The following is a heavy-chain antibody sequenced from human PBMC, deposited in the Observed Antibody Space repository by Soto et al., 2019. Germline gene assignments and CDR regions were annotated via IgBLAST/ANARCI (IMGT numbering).Heavy chain of an antibody. V-gene: IGHV1-69*12. CDR2: IIPIFGTA. Sequence: QVQLVQSGAEVKKPGSSVKVSCKASGGTFSSYAISWVRQAPGQGLEWMGGIIPIFGTANYAQKFQGRVTITADESTSTAYMELSSLRSEDTAVYYCARDLERGYGDYEDPGAFDIWGQGTMVTVSS. CDR3: ARDLERGYGDYEDPGAFDI. D-gene: IGHD4-17*01. CDR1: GGTFSSYA. J-gene: IGHJ3*02.